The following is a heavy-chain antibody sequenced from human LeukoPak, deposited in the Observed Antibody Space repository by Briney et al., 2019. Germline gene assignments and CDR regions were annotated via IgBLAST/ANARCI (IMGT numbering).Heavy chain of an antibody. D-gene: IGHD1-26*01. J-gene: IGHJ4*02. CDR3: TRESGSYHGNDY. CDR1: GYTFTGYY. V-gene: IGHV1-2*06. CDR2: INPNNGAT. Sequence: ASVKVSCKASGYTFTGYYMHWVRQAPGQGLEWMGRINPNNGATNYTQKLQGRVTITGDTSISTAYMELSSLRSDDTAVYYCTRESGSYHGNDYWGQGTLVTVSS.